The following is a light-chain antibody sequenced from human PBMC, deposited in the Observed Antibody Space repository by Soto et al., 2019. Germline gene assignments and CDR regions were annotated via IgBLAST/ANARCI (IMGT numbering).Light chain of an antibody. J-gene: IGLJ2*01. CDR2: SKN. Sequence: QTVVTQPPSASGPPGQTVTISCSGSSSNIGGNVVNWYQQVPGTAPRLLIYSKNQRPSGVPDRFSASKSGTTASLAISGLQSEDEADYDCASWDDSLEGVVFGGGTKLTVL. CDR3: ASWDDSLEGVV. CDR1: SSNIGGNV. V-gene: IGLV1-44*01.